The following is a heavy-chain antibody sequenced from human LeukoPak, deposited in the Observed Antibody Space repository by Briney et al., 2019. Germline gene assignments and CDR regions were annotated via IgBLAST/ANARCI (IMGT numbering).Heavy chain of an antibody. CDR3: AKDSTRTGTNYFDD. V-gene: IGHV3-23*01. CDR2: ISGVDGST. CDR1: GFTFSSYD. J-gene: IGHJ4*02. Sequence: GGSLRLSCAASGFTFSSYDMSWVRQAPGKGLEWVSGISGVDGSTYYPDSVKSRFTISRDNSKNTLYLQMNSLRAEDTAVYFCAKDSTRTGTNYFDDWGQGTLVTVSS. D-gene: IGHD1-1*01.